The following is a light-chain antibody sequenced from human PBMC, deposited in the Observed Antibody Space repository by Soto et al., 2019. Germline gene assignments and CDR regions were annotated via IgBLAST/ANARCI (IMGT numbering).Light chain of an antibody. CDR3: HQYGSSPWT. CDR2: GAS. CDR1: QSVSSSY. Sequence: PGERVTLSCRASQSVSSSYLSWYQQKPGQAPRLLIYGASTRATSIPARFSGSGSGTDFTLTISRLEPEDFAVYYCHQYGSSPWTFGQGTKVDIK. V-gene: IGKV3-20*01. J-gene: IGKJ1*01.